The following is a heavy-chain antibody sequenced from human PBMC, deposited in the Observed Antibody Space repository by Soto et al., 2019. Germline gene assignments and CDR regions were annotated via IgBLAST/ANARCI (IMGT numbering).Heavy chain of an antibody. J-gene: IGHJ5*02. CDR3: ARDQDSHLDP. D-gene: IGHD4-4*01. CDR2: ISAGNGNT. CDR1: GYTFTSHT. Sequence: GASVKVSCKASGYTFTSHTIHWVRQAPGQRLEWMAWISAGNGNTKYSQKFQDRVTLTRDTSASTAYMELSSLRSEDTAVYYCARDQDSHLDPWGQGTLVTVSS. V-gene: IGHV1-3*01.